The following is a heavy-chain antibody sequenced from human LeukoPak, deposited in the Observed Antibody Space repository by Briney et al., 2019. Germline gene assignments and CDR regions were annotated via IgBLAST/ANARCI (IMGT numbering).Heavy chain of an antibody. CDR2: INSDGSRT. J-gene: IGHJ4*02. CDR1: GFTFSSYW. CDR3: ARGYSSGYRVDY. D-gene: IGHD3-22*01. Sequence: GGSLRLSCAASGFTFSSYWMHWVRQAPGRGLVWVSRINSDGSRTTYADSVKGRFTISRDNAKNTLYLQMNSLRAEDTAVYYCARGYSSGYRVDYWGQGTLVTVSS. V-gene: IGHV3-74*01.